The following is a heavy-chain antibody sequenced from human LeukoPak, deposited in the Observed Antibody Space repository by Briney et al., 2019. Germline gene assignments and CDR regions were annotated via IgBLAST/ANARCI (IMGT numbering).Heavy chain of an antibody. CDR3: AQQMVRVVIEGP. CDR1: GFTFSSSA. V-gene: IGHV3-23*01. CDR2: RGSDGSK. J-gene: IGHJ4*02. Sequence: GGSLRLSCAASGFTFSSSAMSWVRQAPGKGLEWVSVRGSDGSKSYADSAKGRVTISRGNSNNTLYLQMNSLRAEDTAIYYCAQQMVRVVIEGPRGQGTLVTVSS. D-gene: IGHD3-10*01.